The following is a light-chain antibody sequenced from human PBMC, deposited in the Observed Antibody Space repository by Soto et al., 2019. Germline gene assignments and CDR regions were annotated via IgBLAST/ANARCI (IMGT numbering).Light chain of an antibody. V-gene: IGKV1-5*01. CDR2: DAS. CDR3: QHYNSYSEA. J-gene: IGKJ1*01. CDR1: QSISSW. Sequence: DIQMTQSPSTLSASVGDRATITCRASQSISSWLAWYQQKPGKAPKLLIYDASSLGSGVPSRFSGSGSGTEFTLTISSLQPDDFATYYCQHYNSYSEAFGQGTTVDIK.